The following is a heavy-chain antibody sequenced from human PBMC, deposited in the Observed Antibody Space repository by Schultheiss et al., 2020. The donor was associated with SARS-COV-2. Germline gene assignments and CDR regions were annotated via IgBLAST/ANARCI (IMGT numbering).Heavy chain of an antibody. CDR2: IYYSGST. J-gene: IGHJ4*02. D-gene: IGHD6-19*01. CDR1: GGSISSGGYY. Sequence: SETLSLTCTVSGGSISSGGYYWSWIRQHPGKGLEWIGYIYYSGSTYYNPSLKSRVTISVDTSKNQFSLKLSSVTAADTAVYYCARGDEWLAEAFDYWGQGTLVTVSS. CDR3: ARGDEWLAEAFDY. V-gene: IGHV4-31*03.